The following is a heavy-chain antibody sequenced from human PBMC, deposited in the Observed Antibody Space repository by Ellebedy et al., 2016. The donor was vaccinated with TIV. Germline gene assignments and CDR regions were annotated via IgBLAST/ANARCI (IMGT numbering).Heavy chain of an antibody. CDR2: VYYSGST. CDR3: ARVEAVAPWRWLDP. V-gene: IGHV4-61*05. J-gene: IGHJ5*02. Sequence: SETLSLTXNVSGGSISGTYTSYYWGWIRQSPGKGLEWIGYVYYSGSTKYNPALKSRVTISVDTSKNQFSLRLTSVTTADTAMYYCARVEAVAPWRWLDPWGQGTLVTVSS. D-gene: IGHD6-19*01. CDR1: GGSISGTYTSYY.